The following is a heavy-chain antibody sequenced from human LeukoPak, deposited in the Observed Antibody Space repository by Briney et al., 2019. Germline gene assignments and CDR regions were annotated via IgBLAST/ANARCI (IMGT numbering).Heavy chain of an antibody. J-gene: IGHJ5*02. V-gene: IGHV3-11*04. Sequence: GGSLRLSCAASGFTFSDYYMSWIRQAPGKGLEWVSYISSSGSTIYYADSVKGRFTISRDNAKSSLYLQMNSLRAEDTAVYYCARVGRAYYDFWSGWFDPWGQGTLVTVSS. D-gene: IGHD3-3*01. CDR3: ARVGRAYYDFWSGWFDP. CDR2: ISSSGSTI. CDR1: GFTFSDYY.